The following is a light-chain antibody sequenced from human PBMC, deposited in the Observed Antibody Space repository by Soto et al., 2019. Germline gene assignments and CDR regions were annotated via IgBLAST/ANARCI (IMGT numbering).Light chain of an antibody. Sequence: QSALSQPASVSGSPGQSITISCAGTSSDVGGYNYVSWYQQHPGKALKLMISEVSNRPSGVSNRFSGSKSGNTASLTISGLQAEDEADYYCSSYTGTSTLVFGGGTKVTVL. V-gene: IGLV2-14*01. CDR1: SSDVGGYNY. J-gene: IGLJ3*02. CDR3: SSYTGTSTLV. CDR2: EVS.